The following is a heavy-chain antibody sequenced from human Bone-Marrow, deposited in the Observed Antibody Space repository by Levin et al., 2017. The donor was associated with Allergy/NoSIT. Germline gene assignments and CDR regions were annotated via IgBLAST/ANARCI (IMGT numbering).Heavy chain of an antibody. CDR2: IIPIFGTA. CDR3: ARGNESDDYGDYVPFDI. D-gene: IGHD4-17*01. Sequence: SVKVSCKASGGTFSSYAISWVRQAPGQGLEWMGGIIPIFGTANYAQKFQGRVTITADESTSTAYMELSSLRSEDTAVYYCARGNESDDYGDYVPFDIWGQGTMVTVSS. J-gene: IGHJ3*02. V-gene: IGHV1-69*13. CDR1: GGTFSSYA.